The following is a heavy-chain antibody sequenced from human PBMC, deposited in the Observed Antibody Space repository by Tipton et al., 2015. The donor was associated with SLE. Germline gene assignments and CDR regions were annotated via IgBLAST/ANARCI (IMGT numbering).Heavy chain of an antibody. Sequence: TLSLTCTVSGFSFSSYYWVWIRQSPGKGLEWVGSIYDNGNTYYNPSLKSRVTISVDTSKNHFSLKLSSVTAADTAVYYCARHHGSGWLYGLDVWGQGTTVTVSS. CDR3: ARHHGSGWLYGLDV. D-gene: IGHD6-19*01. J-gene: IGHJ6*02. V-gene: IGHV4-39*01. CDR1: GFSFSSYY. CDR2: IYDNGNT.